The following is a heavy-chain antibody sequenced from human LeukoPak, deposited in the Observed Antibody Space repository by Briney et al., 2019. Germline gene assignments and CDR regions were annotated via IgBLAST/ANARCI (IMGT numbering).Heavy chain of an antibody. J-gene: IGHJ6*04. D-gene: IGHD3-10*02. V-gene: IGHV3-9*01. CDR3: AELGITMIGGV. Sequence: GGSLRLSCAASGFTFDDYAMHWVRQAPGKGLEWVSGISWNSGSIGYADSVEGRFTISRDNAKNSLYLQMNSLRAEDTAVYYCAELGITMIGGVWGKGTTVTISS. CDR1: GFTFDDYA. CDR2: ISWNSGSI.